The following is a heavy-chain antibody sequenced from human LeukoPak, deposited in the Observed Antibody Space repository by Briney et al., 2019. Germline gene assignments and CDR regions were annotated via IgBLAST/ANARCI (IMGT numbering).Heavy chain of an antibody. Sequence: ASVKVSCKASGYTFTSYDINWVRQATGQGLEWMGWMNPNSGNTGYAQKFQGRVTMTRNTSISTAYTELSSLRSEDTAVYYCARGKIRIAAAGIISRYGMDVWGQGTTVTVS. CDR3: ARGKIRIAAAGIISRYGMDV. J-gene: IGHJ6*02. CDR2: MNPNSGNT. D-gene: IGHD6-13*01. V-gene: IGHV1-8*01. CDR1: GYTFTSYD.